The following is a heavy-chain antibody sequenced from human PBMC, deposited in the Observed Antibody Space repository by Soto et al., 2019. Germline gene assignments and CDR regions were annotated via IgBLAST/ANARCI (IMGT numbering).Heavy chain of an antibody. CDR1: GYTFANYA. J-gene: IGHJ6*02. Sequence: VRLVQSGAEVKKPGASVKVSCKASGYTFANYAITWVRQAPGQGLEWMGWISAYNGATNYAQKPQGRVTMTTDTSTSTAYMELRSLGSDDRAVYYCARGGGLSVHGMDVWGQGTTVTVSS. D-gene: IGHD3-16*01. CDR2: ISAYNGAT. V-gene: IGHV1-18*01. CDR3: ARGGGLSVHGMDV.